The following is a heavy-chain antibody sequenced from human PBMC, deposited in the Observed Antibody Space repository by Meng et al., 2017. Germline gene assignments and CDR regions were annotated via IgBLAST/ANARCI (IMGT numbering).Heavy chain of an antibody. CDR1: GLTFSSYS. D-gene: IGHD5-24*01. V-gene: IGHV3-23*04. Sequence: EVQLVESGGGLVKPGGSLRLSCAASGLTFSSYSMNWVRQAPGKGLEWVAAMTGSGDRTYYTDSVKGRFTISRDNSKNTLYLQMNSLRAEDTAVYYCAKGTLDGYKSLWGQGTLVTVSS. J-gene: IGHJ4*02. CDR3: AKGTLDGYKSL. CDR2: MTGSGDRT.